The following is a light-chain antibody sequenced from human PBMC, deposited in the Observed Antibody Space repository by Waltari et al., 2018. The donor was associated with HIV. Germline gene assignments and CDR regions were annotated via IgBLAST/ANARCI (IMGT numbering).Light chain of an antibody. CDR1: NPRNYY. CDR3: SSRDSSSNHVL. CDR2: KNN. Sequence: SSELTQDPAVSVALGPTVRISCQGDNPRNYYAWYPPKPGQAPILVIYKNNIRPSGIPDRFSGSSSGNIASLTITGSQAEDEADYYCSSRDSSSNHVLFGGGTRLTVL. V-gene: IGLV3-19*01. J-gene: IGLJ2*01.